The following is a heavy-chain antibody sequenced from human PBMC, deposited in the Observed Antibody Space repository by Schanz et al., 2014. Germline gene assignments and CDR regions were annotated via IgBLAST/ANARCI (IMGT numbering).Heavy chain of an antibody. V-gene: IGHV3-43D*03. D-gene: IGHD6-25*01. CDR1: GFTFGDYA. CDR2: ISWDGATI. Sequence: EVQLVESGGAVVQPGGSLRISCAASGFTFGDYAMHWVRQAPGKGLEWVSMISWDGATIKSADSVKGRFTISRDNIKKSLSLQMNSLRPEDTGLYICGKADFAIAAYIDVWGRGTQILVSS. CDR3: GKADFAIAAYIDV. J-gene: IGHJ2*01.